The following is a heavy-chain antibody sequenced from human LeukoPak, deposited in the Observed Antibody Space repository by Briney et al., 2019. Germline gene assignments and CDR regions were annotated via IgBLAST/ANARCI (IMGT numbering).Heavy chain of an antibody. V-gene: IGHV3-13*01. CDR3: ARDLHYYDSSGFATNAFDI. CDR1: GFTFSSYD. J-gene: IGHJ3*02. CDR2: IGVAANT. Sequence: GGSLRLSCAASGFTFSSYDMHWVRQATGKGLEWVSAIGVAANTFYSGSVKGRFTISRENAKNSLYLLMSSLRAEDTAVYYCARDLHYYDSSGFATNAFDIWGQGTMVTVSS. D-gene: IGHD3-22*01.